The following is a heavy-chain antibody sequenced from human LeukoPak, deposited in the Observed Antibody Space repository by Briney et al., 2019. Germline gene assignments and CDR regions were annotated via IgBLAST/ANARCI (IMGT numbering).Heavy chain of an antibody. Sequence: SETLSLTCTVSGGSVSNYYWSWIRQPPGKGLEWIGYIYYSGDTNYSPSLESRVTLSVDTSKNHFSLKLNSVTAADTAVYYRARVLVGDYVNFDYWGQGTLVTVSS. CDR1: GGSVSNYY. J-gene: IGHJ4*02. CDR3: ARVLVGDYVNFDY. V-gene: IGHV4-59*02. CDR2: IYYSGDT. D-gene: IGHD4-17*01.